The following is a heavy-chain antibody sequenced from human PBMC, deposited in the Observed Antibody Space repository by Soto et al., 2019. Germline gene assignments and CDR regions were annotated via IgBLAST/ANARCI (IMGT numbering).Heavy chain of an antibody. CDR1: GFNFSSYA. CDR3: AREGKLVVITTVFDY. V-gene: IGHV3-30-3*01. CDR2: MSSDGTNK. D-gene: IGHD3-22*01. J-gene: IGHJ4*02. Sequence: PGGSLRLSCAASGFNFSSYATHWVRQAPGKGLEWVALMSSDGTNKYYADSVKGRFTISRDNSKNTVYLQMNSLRAEDTAVYYCAREGKLVVITTVFDYWGQGILVTVSS.